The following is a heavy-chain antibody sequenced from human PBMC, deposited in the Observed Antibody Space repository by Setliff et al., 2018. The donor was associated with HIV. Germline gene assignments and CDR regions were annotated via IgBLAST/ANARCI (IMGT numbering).Heavy chain of an antibody. V-gene: IGHV4-59*08. Sequence: SETLSLTCTVSGASISSYYWSWIRQPPGKGLEWIGFIHYTGNTNYNPSLKSRVTMSTDTSKNQLSLKLNSVTAADTAAYYCARHWNYDTGLDPFDIWGKGTMVTVSS. CDR1: GASISSYY. CDR2: IHYTGNT. J-gene: IGHJ3*02. CDR3: ARHWNYDTGLDPFDI. D-gene: IGHD3-22*01.